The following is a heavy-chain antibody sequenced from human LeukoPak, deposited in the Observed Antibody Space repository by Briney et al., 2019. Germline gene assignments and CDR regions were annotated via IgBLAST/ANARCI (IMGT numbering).Heavy chain of an antibody. CDR3: ARDMGSMVATDSTIFDY. V-gene: IGHV1-46*01. J-gene: IGHJ4*02. D-gene: IGHD5-12*01. Sequence: GASVKVPCKASGYTFTSYYMHWVRQAPGQGLEWMGIINPSGGSTSYAQKFQGRVTMTRDTSTSTVYMELGSLRSEDTAVYYCARDMGSMVATDSTIFDYWGQGTLVTVSS. CDR2: INPSGGST. CDR1: GYTFTSYY.